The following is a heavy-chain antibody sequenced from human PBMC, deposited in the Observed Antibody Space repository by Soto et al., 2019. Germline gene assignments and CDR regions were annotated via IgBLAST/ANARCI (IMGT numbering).Heavy chain of an antibody. CDR3: ARVQDPGRWVDGMDV. Sequence: PGGSLRLSCAASGFTFSTYGMNWVRQAPGKGLEWVSSISSSGSYIYYADSVKGRFTISRDNAKNSLYLQMNSLRAEDTAVYYCARVQDPGRWVDGMDVWGQGTTVTVSS. J-gene: IGHJ6*02. V-gene: IGHV3-21*01. CDR2: ISSSGSYI. CDR1: GFTFSTYG.